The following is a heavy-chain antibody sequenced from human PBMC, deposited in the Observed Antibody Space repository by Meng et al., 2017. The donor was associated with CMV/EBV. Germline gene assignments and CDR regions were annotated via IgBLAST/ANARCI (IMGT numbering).Heavy chain of an antibody. CDR2: IKQDGSEK. Sequence: GGSLRLSCAASGFTFSSYWVSWVRQAPGKGLEWVANIKQDGSEKYYVDSVKGRFTISRDNAKNTLYLQMNSLRAEDTAVYYCARDLFGVVSTHTYYYYGMDVWGQGATVTVSS. D-gene: IGHD3-3*01. CDR3: ARDLFGVVSTHTYYYYGMDV. J-gene: IGHJ6*02. CDR1: GFTFSSYW. V-gene: IGHV3-7*01.